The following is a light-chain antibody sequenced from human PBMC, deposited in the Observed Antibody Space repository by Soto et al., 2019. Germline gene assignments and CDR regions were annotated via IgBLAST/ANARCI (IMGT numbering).Light chain of an antibody. CDR2: DAS. V-gene: IGKV1-5*01. Sequence: DIQMTQSPSTLSASVGDRVTITCRASQSISSLLAWYQQKPGKAPKLLIYDASSLESGVPSRFSGSGSGTEFTLTISSLQPDDFATYYCQQYNSLFGQGTKVDNK. CDR3: QQYNSL. J-gene: IGKJ1*01. CDR1: QSISSL.